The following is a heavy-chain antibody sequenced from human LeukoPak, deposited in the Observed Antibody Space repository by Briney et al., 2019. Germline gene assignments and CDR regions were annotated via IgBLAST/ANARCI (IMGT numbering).Heavy chain of an antibody. CDR2: MNPNSGNT. CDR1: GYTFTSYD. D-gene: IGHD3-10*01. CDR3: ARATKNPNYYGSGLGYRPLGY. J-gene: IGHJ4*02. V-gene: IGHV1-8*01. Sequence: ASVKVSCKASGYTFTSYDINWVRQATGQGLEWMGWMNPNSGNTGYAQKFQGRVTMTRNTSISTAYTELSSLRSEDTAVYYCARATKNPNYYGSGLGYRPLGYWGQGTLVTVSS.